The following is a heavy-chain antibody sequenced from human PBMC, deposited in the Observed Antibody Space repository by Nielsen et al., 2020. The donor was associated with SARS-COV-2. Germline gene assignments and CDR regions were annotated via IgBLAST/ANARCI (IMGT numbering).Heavy chain of an antibody. V-gene: IGHV1-24*01. CDR3: ARSPPQDIVLMVYAHYYYYMDV. D-gene: IGHD2-8*01. CDR2: FDPEDGET. Sequence: ASVQVSCKVSGYTLTELSMHWVRQAPGKGLEWMGGFDPEDGETIYAQKFQGRVTMTEDTSTDTAYMELSSLRSEDTAVYYCARSPPQDIVLMVYAHYYYYMDVWGKGTTVTVSS. CDR1: GYTLTELS. J-gene: IGHJ6*03.